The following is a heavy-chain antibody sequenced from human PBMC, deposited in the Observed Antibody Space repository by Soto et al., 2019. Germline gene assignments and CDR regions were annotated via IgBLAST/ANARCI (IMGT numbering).Heavy chain of an antibody. CDR3: ARDTNGLHY. Sequence: EVQLVESGGGLVQPGGSLRLSCAASGLIFSNYKMHWVRQAPGKGLVWVSRISTDGSITDYADSVEGRFTVSRDNAKNTLYLQMNSLRVDDTAGYYCARDTNGLHYWGQGTLVTVSS. CDR2: ISTDGSIT. J-gene: IGHJ4*02. CDR1: GLIFSNYK. V-gene: IGHV3-74*01. D-gene: IGHD2-8*01.